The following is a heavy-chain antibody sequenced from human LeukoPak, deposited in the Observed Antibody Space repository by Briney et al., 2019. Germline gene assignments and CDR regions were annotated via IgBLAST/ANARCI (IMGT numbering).Heavy chain of an antibody. Sequence: SETLSLTCAVYGGSFSGYYWSWIRQPPGKGLEWIGEINHSGSINYNPSLKSRVTISVDTSKNQFSLKLSSVTAADTAVYYCAIGYSSFNYWGQGTLVTVSS. D-gene: IGHD6-19*01. CDR3: AIGYSSFNY. CDR1: GGSFSGYY. V-gene: IGHV4-34*01. CDR2: INHSGSI. J-gene: IGHJ4*02.